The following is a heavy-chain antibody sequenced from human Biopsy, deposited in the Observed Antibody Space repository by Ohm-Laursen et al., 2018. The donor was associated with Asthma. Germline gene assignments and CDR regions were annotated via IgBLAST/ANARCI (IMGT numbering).Heavy chain of an antibody. V-gene: IGHV3-48*02. D-gene: IGHD3-3*01. CDR2: ISSSSSTI. CDR3: ARMITIFGVVSRGMDV. Sequence: SLRLSCTASGFTFSSYSMNWVRQAPGKGLEWVSSISSSSSTIYYADPVKGRFTISRDNAKNSLYLQMNSLRDEDTAVYYCARMITIFGVVSRGMDVWGQGTTVTVSS. CDR1: GFTFSSYS. J-gene: IGHJ6*02.